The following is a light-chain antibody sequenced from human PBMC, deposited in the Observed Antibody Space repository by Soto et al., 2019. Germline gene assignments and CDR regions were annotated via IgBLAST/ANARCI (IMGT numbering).Light chain of an antibody. V-gene: IGKV3-11*01. J-gene: IGKJ4*01. CDR1: QSVSSY. CDR2: DAS. Sequence: EIVLTQSPATLSLSPGERATLSCRASQSVSSYLDWYQQRPGQAPRLLIYDASNRATGIPARFSGSGSGTDFPITISRLEHEDVAVYYCQQRTTWPSFGGGTKVEIK. CDR3: QQRTTWPS.